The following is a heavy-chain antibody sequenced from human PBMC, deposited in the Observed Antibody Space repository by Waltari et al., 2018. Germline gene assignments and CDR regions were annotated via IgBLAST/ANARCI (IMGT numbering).Heavy chain of an antibody. CDR2: IYHSGST. D-gene: IGHD1-26*01. CDR1: GYSISSGYY. V-gene: IGHV4-38-2*01. Sequence: QVQLQESGPGLVKPSETLSLTCAVSGYSISSGYYWGWIRQPPGQGLEWIGSIYHSGSTYYNPARKSRVTRSVDTSKNQFSLKLSSVTAADTAVYYCARLGSGSSWHYWGQGTLVTVSS. J-gene: IGHJ4*02. CDR3: ARLGSGSSWHY.